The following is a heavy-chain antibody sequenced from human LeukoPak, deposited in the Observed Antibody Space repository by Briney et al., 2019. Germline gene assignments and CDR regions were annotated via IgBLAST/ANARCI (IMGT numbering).Heavy chain of an antibody. CDR2: ISYDGSNK. V-gene: IGHV3-30*18. Sequence: GGSLRLSCAASGFTFSSNYMSWVRQAPGKGLEWVAVISYDGSNKYYADSVKGRFTISRDNSKNTLYLQMNGLRAEDTAVYYCAKWEDVWGQGTTVTVSS. J-gene: IGHJ6*02. CDR3: AKWEDV. CDR1: GFTFSSNY. D-gene: IGHD1-26*01.